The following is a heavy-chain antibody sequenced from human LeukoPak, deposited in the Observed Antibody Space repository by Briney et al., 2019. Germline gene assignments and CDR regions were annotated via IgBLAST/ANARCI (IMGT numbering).Heavy chain of an antibody. CDR1: GFTFNTYG. V-gene: IGHV3-23*01. D-gene: IGHD2-8*01. CDR3: AKVPRQWVGLSFIDY. J-gene: IGHJ4*02. Sequence: PGGTLRLSCAASGFTFNTYGMNWVRQALGKGLEWVSSISASGGSTYYADSVKGRFIISRDNSKSTLYLQMNSLRVEDTAVYYCAKVPRQWVGLSFIDYWGQGTLVTVSS. CDR2: ISASGGST.